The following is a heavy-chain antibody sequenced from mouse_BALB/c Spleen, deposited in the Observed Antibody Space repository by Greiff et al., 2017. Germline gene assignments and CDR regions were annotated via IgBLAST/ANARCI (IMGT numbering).Heavy chain of an antibody. J-gene: IGHJ2*01. CDR3: ARASITTATFDY. V-gene: IGHV5-17*02. Sequence: DVMLVESGGGLVQPGGSRKLSCAASGFTFSSFGMHWVRQAPEKGLEWVAYISSGSSTIYYADTVKGRFTISRDNPKNTLFLQMTSLRSEDTAMYYCARASITTATFDYWGQGTTLTVSS. CDR1: GFTFSSFG. D-gene: IGHD1-2*01. CDR2: ISSGSSTI.